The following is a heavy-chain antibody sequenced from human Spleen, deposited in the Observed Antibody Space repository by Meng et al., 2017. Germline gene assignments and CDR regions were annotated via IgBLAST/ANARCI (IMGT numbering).Heavy chain of an antibody. CDR1: GFTFSSYE. CDR2: ISIIGHNT. J-gene: IGHJ4*02. D-gene: IGHD1-1*01. CDR3: AKEEVPNDY. V-gene: IGHV3-23*01. Sequence: GGSLRLSCAASGFTFSSYEMNWVRQAPGKGLEYVSGISIIGHNTYYADSVQGRFTISRDNSRNTLYLQMNSLRAEDTAVYYCAKEEVPNDYWGQGTRVTVSS.